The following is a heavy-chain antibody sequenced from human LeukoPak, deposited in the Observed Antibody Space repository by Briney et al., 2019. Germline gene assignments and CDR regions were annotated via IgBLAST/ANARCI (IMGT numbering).Heavy chain of an antibody. CDR3: ARGGYCSSTSCLDAFDI. Sequence: PSETLSLTCTVSGGSISSYYWSWIRQPPGKGLEWIGYIYYSGSTNYNPSLKSRVTISVDTSKNQFSLKLSSVPAADTAVYYCARGGYCSSTSCLDAFDIWGQGTMVTVSS. CDR2: IYYSGST. V-gene: IGHV4-59*01. D-gene: IGHD2-2*01. J-gene: IGHJ3*02. CDR1: GGSISSYY.